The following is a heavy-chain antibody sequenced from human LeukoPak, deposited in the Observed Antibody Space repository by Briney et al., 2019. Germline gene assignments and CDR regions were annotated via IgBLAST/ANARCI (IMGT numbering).Heavy chain of an antibody. CDR2: VSAAGSTT. CDR3: AKATATYDTSDPFDY. V-gene: IGHV3-23*01. D-gene: IGHD3-22*01. CDR1: GFTFSSYA. J-gene: IGHJ4*02. Sequence: GGSLRLSCAASGFTFSSYAMTWVRQAPGKGLEWVSSVSAAGSTTYYADFVKGLFTISRDNSKNTLFLQMNSLRAEDTAVFYCAKATATYDTSDPFDYWGQGTLVTVSS.